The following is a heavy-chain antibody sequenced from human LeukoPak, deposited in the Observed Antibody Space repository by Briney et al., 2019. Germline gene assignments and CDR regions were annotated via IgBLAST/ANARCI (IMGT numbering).Heavy chain of an antibody. CDR2: INGDGSIT. CDR1: GFTFSNYW. D-gene: IGHD2-2*02. V-gene: IGHV3-74*01. J-gene: IGHJ4*02. CDR3: ARDAGNSYTYLFDY. Sequence: GGSLRLSCAASGFTFSNYWMHWVRQAPGKGLVWVSRINGDGSITNYADSVKGRFTISRDNAKNTQYLQMNSLRAEDAAVYYCARDAGNSYTYLFDYWGQGSLVTVSS.